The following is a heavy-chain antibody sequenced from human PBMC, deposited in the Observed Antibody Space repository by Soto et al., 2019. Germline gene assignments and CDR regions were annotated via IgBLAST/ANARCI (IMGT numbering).Heavy chain of an antibody. CDR2: IIPMFGTP. CDR3: AREQVSGTYFTY. V-gene: IGHV1-69*06. J-gene: IGHJ4*02. CDR1: GDTLNNYA. D-gene: IGHD3-10*01. Sequence: QVQLVQSGAEVKKAGSSVKVSCKASGDTLNNYALSWVRQAPGEGLEWMGGIIPMFGTPNYAQKFQGRVTISADKFTSTVYMELSSLRSEDTAVYFCAREQVSGTYFTYWGQGTPVTVSS.